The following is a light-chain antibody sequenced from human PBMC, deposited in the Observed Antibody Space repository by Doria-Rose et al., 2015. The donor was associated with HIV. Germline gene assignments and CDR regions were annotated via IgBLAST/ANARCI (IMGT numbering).Light chain of an antibody. V-gene: IGKV3-20*01. CDR2: DGS. J-gene: IGKJ1*01. CDR3: HQYGTSWT. Sequence: TQSPGTLSLSPGERATLSCRASQSFSSTYLAWYQQKPGQAPSPLIYDGSTRATGIPDRFSASGSGTDFTPTINRLEPEDFALYYCHQYGTSWTFGQGTKVEI. CDR1: QSFSSTY.